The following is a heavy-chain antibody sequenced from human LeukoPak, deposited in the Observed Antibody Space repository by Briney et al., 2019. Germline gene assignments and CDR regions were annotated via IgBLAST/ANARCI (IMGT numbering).Heavy chain of an antibody. Sequence: SVKVSCKXSGGTFSSYAISWVRQAPGQGLEWMGGIIPIFGTANYSQKFQGRVTITADESASTAYMELSSLRSEDTAVYYCARERGGSRGFDYWGQGTLVTVSS. D-gene: IGHD2-15*01. CDR3: ARERGGSRGFDY. CDR2: IIPIFGTA. J-gene: IGHJ4*02. CDR1: GGTFSSYA. V-gene: IGHV1-69*13.